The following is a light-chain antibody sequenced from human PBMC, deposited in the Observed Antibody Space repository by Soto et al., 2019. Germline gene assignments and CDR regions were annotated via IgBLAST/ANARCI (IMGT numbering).Light chain of an antibody. V-gene: IGLV2-11*01. CDR3: CSYAGSYTL. J-gene: IGLJ2*01. CDR2: DVS. Sequence: QSVLTQPRSVSGSPGQSVTISCTGTSSDVGGYNYVSWYQQHPGKAPKLMISDVSKRPSGVPDRFSGSKSGNTASLTISGLQAEDEADYYCCSYAGSYTLFGGGTKLTVL. CDR1: SSDVGGYNY.